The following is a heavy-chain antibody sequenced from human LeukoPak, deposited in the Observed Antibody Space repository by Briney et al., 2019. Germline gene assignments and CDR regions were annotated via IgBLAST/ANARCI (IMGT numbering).Heavy chain of an antibody. D-gene: IGHD1-26*01. V-gene: IGHV1-18*01. CDR3: ARDTEWELLQGYFDY. J-gene: IGHJ4*02. CDR1: GYTFTSYG. Sequence: ASVKVSCKASGYTFTSYGISWVRQAPGQGLEWMGWISAYNGNTNYAQKLQGRVTMTTDTSTSTAYMGLRSLRSDDTAVYYCARDTEWELLQGYFDYWGQGTLVTVSS. CDR2: ISAYNGNT.